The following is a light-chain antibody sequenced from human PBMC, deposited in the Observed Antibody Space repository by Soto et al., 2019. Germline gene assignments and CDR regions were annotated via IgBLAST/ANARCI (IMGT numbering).Light chain of an antibody. Sequence: IVMTQSPATLSVSPGERATLSCRASQTISANLAWYQQRPGQAPRLLIYGASTRATGIPARFSGSGSGTEFTLPISSLHSEDFAVYYCQQYNNWPPLTFGGGTKVEIK. J-gene: IGKJ4*01. CDR1: QTISAN. CDR3: QQYNNWPPLT. V-gene: IGKV3-15*01. CDR2: GAS.